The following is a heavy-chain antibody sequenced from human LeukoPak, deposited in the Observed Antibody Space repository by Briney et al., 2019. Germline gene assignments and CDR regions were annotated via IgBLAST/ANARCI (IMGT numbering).Heavy chain of an antibody. CDR1: GFTFSSYS. D-gene: IGHD2-2*01. V-gene: IGHV3-21*01. CDR2: ISSSSSYI. J-gene: IGHJ6*03. Sequence: GGSLRLSCAASGFTFSSYSMNWVRQAPGKGLEWVSSISSSSSYIYYADSVKGRFTISRDNAKNSLYLQMNSLRAEDTAVYYCARDRDIVVVPAAEPMDVWGKGTTVTVSS. CDR3: ARDRDIVVVPAAEPMDV.